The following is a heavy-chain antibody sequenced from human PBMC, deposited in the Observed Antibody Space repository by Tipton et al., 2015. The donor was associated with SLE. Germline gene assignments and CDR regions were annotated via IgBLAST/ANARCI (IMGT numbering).Heavy chain of an antibody. D-gene: IGHD2-2*01. CDR3: ARALVGLWGGALFDI. CDR1: GFSFSSYA. V-gene: IGHV3-30-3*01. Sequence: SLRLSCAASGFSFSSYAMYWVRQAPGKGLEWVAVIAYDGSNKYYADSVKGRFTISRDNSKNTLYLQMNSLRAEDTAVYYCARALVGLWGGALFDIWGQGTMVTVSS. J-gene: IGHJ3*02. CDR2: IAYDGSNK.